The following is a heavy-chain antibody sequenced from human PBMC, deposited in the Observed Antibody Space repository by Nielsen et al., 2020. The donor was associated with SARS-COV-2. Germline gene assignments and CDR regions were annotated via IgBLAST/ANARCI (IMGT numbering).Heavy chain of an antibody. Sequence: ASVKVSCKASGYTFTSYGISWVRQAPGQGLGWMGWISAYNGNTNYAQKFQGRVTITADKSTSTAYMELSSLRSEDTAVYYCASTGYSSSWYPDYWGQGTLVTVSS. V-gene: IGHV1-18*01. J-gene: IGHJ4*02. CDR3: ASTGYSSSWYPDY. CDR1: GYTFTSYG. D-gene: IGHD6-13*01. CDR2: ISAYNGNT.